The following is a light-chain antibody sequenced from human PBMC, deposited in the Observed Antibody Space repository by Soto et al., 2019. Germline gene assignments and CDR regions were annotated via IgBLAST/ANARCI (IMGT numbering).Light chain of an antibody. Sequence: EIVLTQSPATLSLSPGERATLSCRASQSVSNYLAWYQHKPGQSPRLLIYDASNRATGIPARFSGSGSGTDFPLTISSLEHEDFAVYYCQQRSNWPPISFGQGTKLEI. V-gene: IGKV3-11*01. CDR2: DAS. CDR1: QSVSNY. CDR3: QQRSNWPPIS. J-gene: IGKJ2*01.